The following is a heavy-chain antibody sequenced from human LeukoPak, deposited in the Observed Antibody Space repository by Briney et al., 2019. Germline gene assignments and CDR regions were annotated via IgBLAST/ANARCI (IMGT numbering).Heavy chain of an antibody. CDR1: GFIFDDYA. Sequence: GGSLRLSCEASGFIFDDYAMHWVRQAPGKGLEWFSVISWDGGTTNYADPVKGRFTIARVNSKNSLFLQMSSLRAEDTALYYCAKEGSDSGGQTLDHWGRGTLVTVSS. CDR2: ISWDGGTT. CDR3: AKEGSDSGGQTLDH. D-gene: IGHD4-23*01. V-gene: IGHV3-43D*03. J-gene: IGHJ4*02.